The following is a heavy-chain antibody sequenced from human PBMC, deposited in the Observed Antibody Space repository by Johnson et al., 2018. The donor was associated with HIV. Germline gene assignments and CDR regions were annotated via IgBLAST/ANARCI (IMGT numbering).Heavy chain of an antibody. J-gene: IGHJ3*02. CDR2: ISNDGRKK. Sequence: QVQLVESGGGVVQPGRSLRLSCAASGLTFSRYVIHRVRQAPGKGLEWVAVISNDGRKKNYADSVKGRFTMSRDNAKNTLYLQMNSLRAEDTAVYYCARATNPRMATITDDAFDIWGQGTMVTVSS. V-gene: IGHV3-30*04. CDR1: GLTFSRYV. CDR3: ARATNPRMATITDDAFDI. D-gene: IGHD5-24*01.